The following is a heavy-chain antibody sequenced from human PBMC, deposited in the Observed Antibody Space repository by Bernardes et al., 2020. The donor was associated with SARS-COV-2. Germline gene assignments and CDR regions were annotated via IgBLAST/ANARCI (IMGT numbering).Heavy chain of an antibody. CDR2: VSNDGSNE. J-gene: IGHJ5*02. D-gene: IGHD2-8*02. CDR3: ARQFCTGGSCNWFDT. V-gene: IGHV3-30*03. Sequence: SLRLSCVGSGFSFTNYGLHWVRQAPGKGLEWVAAVSNDGSNEYYADSVKGRFTLSRDDSNNMLLLQMTSLRPDDTAVYFCARQFCTGGSCNWFDTWGQGTVVTVSA. CDR1: GFSFTNYG.